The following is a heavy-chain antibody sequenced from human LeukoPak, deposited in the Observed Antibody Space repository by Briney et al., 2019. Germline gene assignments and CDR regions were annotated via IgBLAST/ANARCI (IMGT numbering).Heavy chain of an antibody. J-gene: IGHJ6*03. V-gene: IGHV4-59*01. CDR1: GGSISSYY. D-gene: IGHD3-16*01. CDR3: ARAIEGGSSAYYYHMDV. CDR2: IYYSGST. Sequence: SETLSLTCTVSGGSISSYYWSWIRQPPGKGLEWIGYIYYSGSTNYNPSLKSRVTISVDTSKNQFSLKLSSVTAADTAVYYCARAIEGGSSAYYYHMDVWGKGTTVTVSS.